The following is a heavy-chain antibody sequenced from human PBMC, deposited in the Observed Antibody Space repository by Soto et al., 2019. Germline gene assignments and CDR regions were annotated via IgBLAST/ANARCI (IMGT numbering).Heavy chain of an antibody. V-gene: IGHV3-49*03. CDR2: IRSKAYGGTT. D-gene: IGHD4-17*01. CDR3: TGYYGDPDMGGFDP. CDR1: GFTFGDYA. Sequence: GGSLRLSCTASGFTFGDYAMSWFRQAPGKGLEWVGFIRSKAYGGTTEYAASVKGRFTISRDDSKSIAYLQMNSLKTEDTAVYYCTGYYGDPDMGGFDPWGQGTLVTVSS. J-gene: IGHJ5*02.